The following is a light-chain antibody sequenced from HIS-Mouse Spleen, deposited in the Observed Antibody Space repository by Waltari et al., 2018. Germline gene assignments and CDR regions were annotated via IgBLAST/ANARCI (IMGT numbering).Light chain of an antibody. CDR1: SSDVGGYNY. CDR3: CSYAGSYTWV. V-gene: IGLV2-11*01. Sequence: QSALTQPRSVSGSPGQSVTISCTGTSSDVGGYNYVSWYQQHPGKAPKLMIYDVSKRPSGVPDRFSGSKSVNTASLTISGLQAEDDADYYCCSYAGSYTWVFGGGTKLTVL. CDR2: DVS. J-gene: IGLJ3*02.